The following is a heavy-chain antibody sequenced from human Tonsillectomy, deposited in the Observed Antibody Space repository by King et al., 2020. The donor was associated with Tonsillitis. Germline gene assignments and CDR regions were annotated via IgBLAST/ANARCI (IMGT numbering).Heavy chain of an antibody. CDR2: ISGSGGST. V-gene: IGHV3-23*04. Sequence: VQLVESGGGLVQPGGSLRLSCAASGFTFSSYAMNWVRQAPGKGLEWVSDISGSGGSTYYADSVKGRFTISRDNSKNTLYLQMNSLRAEDTALYYLAKDSTYCGGDCLFLNGAFDIWGQGTMVTVSS. CDR1: GFTFSSYA. J-gene: IGHJ3*02. CDR3: AKDSTYCGGDCLFLNGAFDI. D-gene: IGHD2-21*02.